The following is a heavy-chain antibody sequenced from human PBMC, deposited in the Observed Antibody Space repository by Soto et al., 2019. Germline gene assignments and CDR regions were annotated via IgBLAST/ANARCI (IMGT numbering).Heavy chain of an antibody. J-gene: IGHJ4*02. CDR3: AKQTGDTGHVFHFDS. V-gene: IGHV3-23*01. CDR1: GFTFSTYA. CDR2: ISNRGGKT. Sequence: EVQLLESGGGLVQPGGSLRLSCAASGFTFSTYAMSWVRQAPGKGLEWVSIISNRGGKTYYADSVKGRFTVSRDNSKNALYLHMNSLRAEDTAVYYCAKQTGDTGHVFHFDSWGQGTLVTVSS. D-gene: IGHD2-8*02.